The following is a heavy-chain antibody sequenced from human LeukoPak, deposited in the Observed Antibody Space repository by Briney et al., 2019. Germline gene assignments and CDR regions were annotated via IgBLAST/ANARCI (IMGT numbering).Heavy chain of an antibody. Sequence: SETLSLTCAVYGGSFSGYYWSWIRQPPGKGLEWIGEINHSGSTNYNPSLKSRVTISVDTSKNQFSLKLSSVTAADTAVYYCARGGDSSSTQRGVFDYWGQGTLVTVSS. D-gene: IGHD6-6*01. V-gene: IGHV4-34*01. CDR1: GGSFSGYY. CDR2: INHSGST. J-gene: IGHJ4*02. CDR3: ARGGDSSSTQRGVFDY.